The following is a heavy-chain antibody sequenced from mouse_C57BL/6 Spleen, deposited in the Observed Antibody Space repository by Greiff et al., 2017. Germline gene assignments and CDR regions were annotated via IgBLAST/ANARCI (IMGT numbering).Heavy chain of an antibody. V-gene: IGHV5-17*01. CDR2: ISSGSSTI. CDR1: GFTFSDYG. CDR3: AREGHRYGSSYPWWYCDV. J-gene: IGHJ1*03. Sequence: VKLMASGGGLVKPGGSLKLSCAASGFTFSDYGMHWVRQAPEKGLEWVAYISSGSSTIYSADTVQGRFTISRDNAKNTLFLQMTSLRSEDTAMYYCAREGHRYGSSYPWWYCDVWGTGTTVTVSS. D-gene: IGHD1-1*01.